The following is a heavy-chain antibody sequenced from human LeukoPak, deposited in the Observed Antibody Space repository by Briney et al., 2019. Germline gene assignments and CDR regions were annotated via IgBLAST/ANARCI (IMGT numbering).Heavy chain of an antibody. D-gene: IGHD3-22*01. Sequence: SETLSLTCTVSGGSISSSSYYWGWIRQPPGKGLEWIGSIYYSGSTYYNPSLKSRVTISVDTSKNQFSLKLSSVTAADTAVYYCARNSQDLTYYYDSSGYYLTWGQGTLVTVSS. CDR2: IYYSGST. CDR1: GGSISSSSYY. CDR3: ARNSQDLTYYYDSSGYYLT. J-gene: IGHJ4*02. V-gene: IGHV4-39*07.